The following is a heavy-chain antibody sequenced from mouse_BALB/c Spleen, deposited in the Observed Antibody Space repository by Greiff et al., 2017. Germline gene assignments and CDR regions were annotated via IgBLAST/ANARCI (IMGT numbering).Heavy chain of an antibody. V-gene: IGHV5-6-5*01. CDR1: GFTFSSYA. CDR2: ISSGGST. Sequence: EVKVVESGGGLVKPGGSLKLSCAASGFTFSSYAMSWVRQTPEKRLEWVASISSGGSTYYPDSVKGRFTISRDNARNILYLQMSSLRSEDTAMYYCARLDYYAMDYWGQGTSVTVSS. CDR3: ARLDYYAMDY. J-gene: IGHJ4*01.